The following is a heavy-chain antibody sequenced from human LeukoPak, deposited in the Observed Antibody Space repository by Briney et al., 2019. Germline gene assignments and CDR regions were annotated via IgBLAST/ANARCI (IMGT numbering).Heavy chain of an antibody. D-gene: IGHD3-10*01. CDR1: GDDISSSNW. Sequence: PSGTLSLTCAVSGDDISSSNWWSWVRQSPVKGLEWIAEIHHSGSTNCNPSLKSRVTISVDKSQNQFSLQLSSVTAADTAVYYCARVGVRGVITSIDFWGQGTLVTVSS. V-gene: IGHV4-4*02. CDR2: IHHSGST. J-gene: IGHJ4*02. CDR3: ARVGVRGVITSIDF.